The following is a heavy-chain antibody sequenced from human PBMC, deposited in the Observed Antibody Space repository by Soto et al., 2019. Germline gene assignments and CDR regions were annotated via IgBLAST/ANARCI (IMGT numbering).Heavy chain of an antibody. CDR2: INAGNGNT. CDR1: GYTFTSYA. J-gene: IGHJ3*02. D-gene: IGHD3-10*02. Sequence: ASVKVSCKASGYTFTSYAMHWVRQAPGQRLEWMGWINAGNGNTKYSQKFQGRVTITRDTSASTAYMELSSLRSEDTAVYYCARDLGSGYGGAFDIWGQGTMVTVS. CDR3: ARDLGSGYGGAFDI. V-gene: IGHV1-3*01.